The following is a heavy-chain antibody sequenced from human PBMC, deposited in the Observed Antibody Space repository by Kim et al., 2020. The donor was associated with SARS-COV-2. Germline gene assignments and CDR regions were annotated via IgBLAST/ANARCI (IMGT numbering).Heavy chain of an antibody. CDR2: INEDGTEK. D-gene: IGHD5-12*01. CDR3: ARAPRGYDSSPFY. CDR1: GFGISTYW. V-gene: IGHV3-7*01. Sequence: GGSLRLFCAVSGFGISTYWMSWVRQTPEKGLEWVASINEDGTEKTYVDSLEGRFTISRDNVRNSLYLQMRNLRVEDTALYYCARAPRGYDSSPFYWGQGT. J-gene: IGHJ4*02.